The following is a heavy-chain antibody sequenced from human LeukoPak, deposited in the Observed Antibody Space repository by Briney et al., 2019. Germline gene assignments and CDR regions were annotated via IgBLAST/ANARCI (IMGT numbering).Heavy chain of an antibody. V-gene: IGHV1-2*06. J-gene: IGHJ4*02. CDR1: GYTFTGYF. Sequence: APVKVSCKASGYTFTGYFLHWVRQAPGQGLEWMGRVNPNRGGTNYAQKFQGRVTMTRDTSISTAYMELSRLRSDDTAVYYCARGRTIFGVITHLFDYWGQGTLVTVSS. CDR3: ARGRTIFGVITHLFDY. CDR2: VNPNRGGT. D-gene: IGHD3-3*01.